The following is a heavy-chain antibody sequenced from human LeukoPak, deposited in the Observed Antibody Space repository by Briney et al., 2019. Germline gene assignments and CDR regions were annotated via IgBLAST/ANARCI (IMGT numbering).Heavy chain of an antibody. Sequence: GGSLRLSCAASGFTFSSYGMTWVRQAPGKGLEWVAVISYDGSNKYYADSVKGRFTISRDNSKNTLYLQMNSLRAEDTAVYYCAKDRHSYGSWLDYWGQGTLVTVSS. CDR3: AKDRHSYGSWLDY. CDR1: GFTFSSYG. J-gene: IGHJ4*02. D-gene: IGHD5-18*01. CDR2: ISYDGSNK. V-gene: IGHV3-30*18.